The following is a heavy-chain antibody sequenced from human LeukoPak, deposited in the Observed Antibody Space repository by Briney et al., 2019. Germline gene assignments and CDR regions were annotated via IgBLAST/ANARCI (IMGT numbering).Heavy chain of an antibody. Sequence: GGSLRLSCAASGFTVSSNYMSWVRQAPGKGLEWVGSIKSESDGGTTDYAAPVKGSFAISRDDSKNTLYLQINSLTTEDTGVYYCTTGRAAVTTYWGYWGQGTLVTVSS. J-gene: IGHJ4*02. D-gene: IGHD4-17*01. CDR2: IKSESDGGTT. V-gene: IGHV3-15*01. CDR1: GFTVSSNY. CDR3: TTGRAAVTTYWGY.